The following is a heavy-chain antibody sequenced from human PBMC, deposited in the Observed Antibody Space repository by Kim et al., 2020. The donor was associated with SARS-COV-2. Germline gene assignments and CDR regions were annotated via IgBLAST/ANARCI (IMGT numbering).Heavy chain of an antibody. Sequence: AQKLKGSVTMTKDTSTSPAYMELRSLRSDDTAVYYCAREGLFVGYYYGMDVWGQGTTVTVSS. V-gene: IGHV1-18*01. D-gene: IGHD3-10*02. J-gene: IGHJ6*02. CDR3: AREGLFVGYYYGMDV.